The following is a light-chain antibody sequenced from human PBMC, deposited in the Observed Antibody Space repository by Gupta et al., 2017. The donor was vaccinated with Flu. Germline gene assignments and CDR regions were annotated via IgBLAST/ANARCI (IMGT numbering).Light chain of an antibody. J-gene: IGKJ4*01. Sequence: EIVMTQSPATLSVSPGERATLSCRASQSVSSNLAWYQQKPGQAPRLLIYDASTRATGIPARFSGSGSGTEFTLTISSLQSEDFAVYCCQQYNNWPQTFGGGTKVEIK. V-gene: IGKV3-15*01. CDR2: DAS. CDR1: QSVSSN. CDR3: QQYNNWPQT.